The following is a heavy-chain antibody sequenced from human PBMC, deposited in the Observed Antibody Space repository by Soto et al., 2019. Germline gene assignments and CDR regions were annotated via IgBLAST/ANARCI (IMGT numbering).Heavy chain of an antibody. CDR1: GFTFSSYG. CDR3: AKDRYSSGWYPNYYYYGMDV. Sequence: GGSLRLSCAASGFTFSSYGMHWVRQAPGKGLEWVAVISYDGSNKYYADSVKGRFTISRDNSKNTLYLQMNSLRAEDTAVYYCAKDRYSSGWYPNYYYYGMDVWGQGTTVTVSS. CDR2: ISYDGSNK. V-gene: IGHV3-30*18. J-gene: IGHJ6*02. D-gene: IGHD6-19*01.